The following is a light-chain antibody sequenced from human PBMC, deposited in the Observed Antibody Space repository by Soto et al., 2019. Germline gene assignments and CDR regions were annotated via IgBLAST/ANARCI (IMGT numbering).Light chain of an antibody. CDR2: SNN. V-gene: IGLV1-47*02. CDR3: ASWDDSLSGLV. Sequence: QSVLTQPPSASGTPGQTISLSCSGSTSNIGSNYVYWYQQLPGTAPKLLIYSNNERPSGVPDRFSGSKSGTSASLAISGLRSEDEADYYCASWDDSLSGLVFGGGTKLTVL. J-gene: IGLJ2*01. CDR1: TSNIGSNY.